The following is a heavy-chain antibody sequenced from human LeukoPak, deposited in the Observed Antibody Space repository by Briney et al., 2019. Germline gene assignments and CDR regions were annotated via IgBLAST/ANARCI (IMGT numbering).Heavy chain of an antibody. V-gene: IGHV4-61*01. D-gene: IGHD3-22*01. CDR2: IYYSGST. CDR1: GGSVSSGSYY. CDR3: ARELSYYDSSGYYNRHWYFDL. J-gene: IGHJ2*01. Sequence: SETLSLTCTVSGGSVSSGSYYWSWIRQPPGKGLEWIGYIYYSGSTNYNPSLKSRVTISVDTSKNQFSLKLSSVTAADTAVYYCARELSYYDSSGYYNRHWYFDLWGRGTPVTVSS.